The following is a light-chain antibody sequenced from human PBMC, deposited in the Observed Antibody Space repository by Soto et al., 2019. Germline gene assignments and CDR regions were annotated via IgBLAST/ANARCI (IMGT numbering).Light chain of an antibody. CDR2: LNS. V-gene: IGKV2-28*01. J-gene: IGKJ2*01. CDR3: RQTRQSPQT. CDR1: ESLLQSDGNNC. Sequence: EIVMTQSPLSLPVTPGEPASISCRSSESLLQSDGNNCLEWYVQKPGQSPQVLIFLNSHRASAVPDRFSVSGSGTDFTLKISRVEAEDVGVYYCRQTRQSPQTFGQGTKLEIK.